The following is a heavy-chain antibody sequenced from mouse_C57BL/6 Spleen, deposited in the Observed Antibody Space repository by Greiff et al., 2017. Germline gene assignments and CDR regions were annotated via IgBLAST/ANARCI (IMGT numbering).Heavy chain of an antibody. CDR1: GFTFSDYY. J-gene: IGHJ2*01. CDR3: AREGNWAYYFDY. CDR2: INYDGSST. D-gene: IGHD4-1*01. V-gene: IGHV5-16*01. Sequence: EVQLVESEGGLVQPGSSMKLSCTASGFTFSDYYMAWVRQVPEKGLEWVANINYDGSSTYYLDSLKSRFIISRDNAKNILYLQMSSLKSEDTATYYCAREGNWAYYFDYWGQGTTLTVSS.